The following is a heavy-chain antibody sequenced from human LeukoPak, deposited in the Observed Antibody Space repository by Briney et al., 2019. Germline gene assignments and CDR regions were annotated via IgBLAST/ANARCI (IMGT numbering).Heavy chain of an antibody. J-gene: IGHJ4*02. CDR2: ISGDGGTA. CDR1: GFTSDDYP. Sequence: GGSLRLSCAASGFTSDDYPMHWVRQVPGKGLEWIPLISGDGGTAYHADSFKGRFTISRDSSKNSLFLQMNSLRTEDTALYYCAKDYYWGQGTLVTVSS. CDR3: AKDYY. V-gene: IGHV3-43*02.